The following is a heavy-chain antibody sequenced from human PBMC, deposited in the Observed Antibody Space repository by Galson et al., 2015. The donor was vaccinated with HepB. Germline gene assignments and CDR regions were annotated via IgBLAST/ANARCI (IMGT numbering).Heavy chain of an antibody. CDR1: GFTFSSYS. V-gene: IGHV3-21*01. Sequence: SLRLSCAASGFTFSSYSMDWVRQAPGKGLEWVSSISSSSSYIYYADSVKGRFTISRDNAKNSLYLQMNSLRAEDTAVYYCARDSDSRFDPWGQGTLVTVSS. CDR3: ARDSDSRFDP. CDR2: ISSSSSYI. D-gene: IGHD3-22*01. J-gene: IGHJ5*02.